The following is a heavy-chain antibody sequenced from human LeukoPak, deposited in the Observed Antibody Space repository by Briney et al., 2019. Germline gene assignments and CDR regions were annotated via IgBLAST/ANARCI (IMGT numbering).Heavy chain of an antibody. CDR2: INPSGGST. V-gene: IGHV1-46*01. D-gene: IGHD6-13*01. CDR1: GYTFTSYG. J-gene: IGHJ4*02. Sequence: ASVKVSCKASGYTFTSYGISWVRQAPGQGLEWMGIINPSGGSTSYAQKFQGRVTMTRDTSTSTVYMELSSLRSEDTAVYYCARDLHTTGYSSSWHLGDYWGQGTLVTVSS. CDR3: ARDLHTTGYSSSWHLGDY.